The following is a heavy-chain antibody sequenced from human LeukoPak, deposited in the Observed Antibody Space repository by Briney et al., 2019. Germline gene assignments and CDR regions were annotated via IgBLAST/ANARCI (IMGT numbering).Heavy chain of an antibody. CDR2: IYSGGST. D-gene: IGHD6-19*01. CDR3: AKGNIAVAVETFDY. J-gene: IGHJ4*02. Sequence: GGSLRLSCAASGFTVSSNYMSWVRQAPGKGLEWVSVIYSGGSTYYADSVKGRFTISRDNSKNTLYLQMNSLRAEDTAVYYCAKGNIAVAVETFDYWGQGTLVTVSP. CDR1: GFTVSSNY. V-gene: IGHV3-53*01.